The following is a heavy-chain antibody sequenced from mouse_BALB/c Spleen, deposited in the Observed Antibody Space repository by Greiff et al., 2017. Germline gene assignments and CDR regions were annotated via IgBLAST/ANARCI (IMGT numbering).Heavy chain of an antibody. D-gene: IGHD2-10*02. CDR2: INPSTGYT. J-gene: IGHJ4*01. Sequence: QVQLQQSGAELAKPGASVKMSCKASGYTFTSYWMHWVKQRPGQGLEWIGYINPSTGYTEYNQKFKDKATLTADKSSSTAYMQLSSLTSEDSAVYYCAEYGIDAMDYWGQGTSVTVSS. CDR1: GYTFTSYW. V-gene: IGHV1-7*01. CDR3: AEYGIDAMDY.